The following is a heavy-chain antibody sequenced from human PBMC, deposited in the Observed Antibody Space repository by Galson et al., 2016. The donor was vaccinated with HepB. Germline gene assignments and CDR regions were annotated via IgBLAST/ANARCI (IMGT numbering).Heavy chain of an antibody. CDR1: GYSFTNYW. V-gene: IGHV5-10-1*01. CDR3: ARVASGSGSYFQDAFDI. Sequence: QSGAEVKKPGESLRISCKGSGYSFTNYWISWVRQMPGKGLEWMGRIDPSDSYTNYSPSFQGHVPLSADMSISTAYLQWSSLKASDTAMYYCARVASGSGSYFQDAFDIWGQGTMVTASS. CDR2: IDPSDSYT. J-gene: IGHJ3*02. D-gene: IGHD1-26*01.